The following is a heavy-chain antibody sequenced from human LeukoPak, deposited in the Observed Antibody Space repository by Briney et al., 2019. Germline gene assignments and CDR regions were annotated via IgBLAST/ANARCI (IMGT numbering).Heavy chain of an antibody. CDR3: TRDPRRLDY. J-gene: IGHJ4*02. Sequence: GGSLRLSCAASGFTFSSYWMHWVRQAPGKGLEWVSGITGSGGSTYYADSVKGRLTISRDNAKNSLYLQMNSLRAEDTAVYYCTRDPRRLDYWGQGTLVTVSS. V-gene: IGHV3-21*04. CDR2: ITGSGGST. CDR1: GFTFSSYW.